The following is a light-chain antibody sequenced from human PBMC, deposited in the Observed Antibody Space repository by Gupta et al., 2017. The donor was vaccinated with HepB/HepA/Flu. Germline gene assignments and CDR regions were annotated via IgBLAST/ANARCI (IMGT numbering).Light chain of an antibody. Sequence: ETVMTQSPATLSVSPGERATLSCRASQSVSINLAWYQQKPGQGPRLLIYDASIKATGIPARFSGSGSGTEFTLTISSPQSEDFAVYYCQQYNNWPLTFGGGTKVEIK. J-gene: IGKJ4*01. V-gene: IGKV3-15*01. CDR3: QQYNNWPLT. CDR2: DAS. CDR1: QSVSIN.